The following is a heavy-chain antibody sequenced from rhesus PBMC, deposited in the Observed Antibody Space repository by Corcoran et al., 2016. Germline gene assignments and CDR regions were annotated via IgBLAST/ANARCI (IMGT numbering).Heavy chain of an antibody. D-gene: IGHD6-31*01. V-gene: IGHV4-147*01. CDR3: AREKYSSGCFDY. Sequence: QVQLQESGPGVVKPSETLSLTCAVSGGSISSYWWGWFRQPPGKGLEWSGQIYGGSGSTSYNPSLKSRVTISTDTSKNQFSLKLSSVTAADTAVYYCAREKYSSGCFDYWGQGVLVTVSS. CDR2: IYGGSGST. CDR1: GGSISSYW. J-gene: IGHJ4*01.